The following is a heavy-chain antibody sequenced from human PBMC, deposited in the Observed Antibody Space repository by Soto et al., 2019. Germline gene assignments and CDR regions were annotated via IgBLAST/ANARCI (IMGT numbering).Heavy chain of an antibody. CDR2: IYWDDDK. CDR1: GFSLSTTRVG. J-gene: IGHJ4*02. Sequence: QSTLKESGPPLVKPTQTLTLTCTFSGFSLSTTRVGVGWIRQPPGKALEWLALIYWDDDKRYSPSLKSRLTITKDTSKNQVVLTMTNMDPVDTATYYCAHSVVAGLGYYFDYWGQGTLVTVSS. V-gene: IGHV2-5*02. CDR3: AHSVVAGLGYYFDY. D-gene: IGHD6-19*01.